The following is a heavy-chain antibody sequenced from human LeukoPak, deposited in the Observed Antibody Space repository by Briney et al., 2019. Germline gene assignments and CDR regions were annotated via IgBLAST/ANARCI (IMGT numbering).Heavy chain of an antibody. J-gene: IGHJ4*02. CDR2: IYHSGST. CDR3: ARDGNGYNFDY. Sequence: SQALSLTCTVSGGSISSGSYYWSWIRQPAGKGLEWIGNIYHSGSTYYNPSLKSRVTISLDTSKNQLSLKLSSVTAADTAVYYCARDGNGYNFDYWGQGTLVTVSS. D-gene: IGHD5-24*01. V-gene: IGHV4-61*09. CDR1: GGSISSGSYY.